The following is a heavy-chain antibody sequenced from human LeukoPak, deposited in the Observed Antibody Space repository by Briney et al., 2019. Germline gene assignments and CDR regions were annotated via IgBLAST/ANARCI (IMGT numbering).Heavy chain of an antibody. V-gene: IGHV3-48*04. Sequence: PGGSLRLSCAASGFTFSSYSMNWVRQAPGKGLEWVSYVSSSSSTIYYADSVKGRFTISRDNAKNSLYLQMNSLRAEDTAVYYCARVPTAVVPAAIWGQGTLVTVSS. CDR3: ARVPTAVVPAAI. J-gene: IGHJ4*02. CDR1: GFTFSSYS. D-gene: IGHD2-2*02. CDR2: VSSSSSTI.